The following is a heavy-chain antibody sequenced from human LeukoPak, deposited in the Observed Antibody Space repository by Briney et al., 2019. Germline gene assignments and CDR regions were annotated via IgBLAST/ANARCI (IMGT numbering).Heavy chain of an antibody. CDR2: INHGGSS. J-gene: IGHJ4*02. CDR3: ARGLDY. V-gene: IGHV4-34*01. Sequence: SETLSLTCAVFGGSFSGYYWTWIRQPPGKGLEWIGEINHGGSSDYNPSLKSRVTISVDTSKKEFSLKLSSVTDADSAVYYCARGLDYWGQGTLVTVSS. CDR1: GGSFSGYY.